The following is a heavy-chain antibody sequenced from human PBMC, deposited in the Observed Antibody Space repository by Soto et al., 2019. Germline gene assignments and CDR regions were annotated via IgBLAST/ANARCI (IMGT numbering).Heavy chain of an antibody. J-gene: IGHJ4*02. CDR1: GGSISSYY. CDR3: ASSHQLLWSFDY. Sequence: SETLSLTCTVSGGSISSYYWSWIRQPPGKGLEWIGYIYYSGSTNYNPSLKSRVTISVDTSKNQFFLKLSSVTAADTAVYYCASSHQLLWSFDYWGQGTLVTVSS. D-gene: IGHD2-2*01. CDR2: IYYSGST. V-gene: IGHV4-59*01.